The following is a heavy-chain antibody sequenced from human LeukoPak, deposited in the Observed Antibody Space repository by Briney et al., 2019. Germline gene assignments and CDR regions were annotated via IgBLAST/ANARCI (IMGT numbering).Heavy chain of an antibody. CDR2: ISSSSSYI. D-gene: IGHD3-22*01. CDR1: GFTFSSYS. Sequence: GGSLRLSCAASGFTFSSYSMNWVRQAPGKGLEWVSSISSSSSYIYYADSVKGRFTISRDNAKNSLYLQMNSLRAEDTAVYYCARVIGVIGAFDIRGQGTMVTVSS. CDR3: ARVIGVIGAFDI. J-gene: IGHJ3*02. V-gene: IGHV3-21*01.